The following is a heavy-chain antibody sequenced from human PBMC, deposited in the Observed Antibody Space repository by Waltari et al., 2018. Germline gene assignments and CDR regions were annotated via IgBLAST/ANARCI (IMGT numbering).Heavy chain of an antibody. D-gene: IGHD1-26*01. CDR2: ISGGGDSA. J-gene: IGHJ4*02. Sequence: EVQMLESGGRLVQPGGSLRLSCAASGLTFNSCSMSWVRQAPGKGLEWVSFISGGGDSAHYADSVNGRFTISRDNSKNTLFLQMNSLRAEDTAVYYCVKTVTGSYDFWGQGTLVTVSS. CDR1: GLTFNSCS. V-gene: IGHV3-23*01. CDR3: VKTVTGSYDF.